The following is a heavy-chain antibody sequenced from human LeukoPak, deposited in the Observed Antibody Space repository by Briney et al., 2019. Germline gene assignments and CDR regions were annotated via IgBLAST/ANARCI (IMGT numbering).Heavy chain of an antibody. CDR2: IYPGDSDT. D-gene: IGHD6-19*01. V-gene: IGHV5-51*01. J-gene: IGHJ6*02. Sequence: GESLKISCKGSGYSFTNYWIGWVRQMPGKGLEWMGIIYPGDSDTRYSPSFQGQVTISADKSISTAYLQWSSLKASDTAMYYCARYKGVAGPRLNYYYYGMDVWGQGTTVTVSS. CDR1: GYSFTNYW. CDR3: ARYKGVAGPRLNYYYYGMDV.